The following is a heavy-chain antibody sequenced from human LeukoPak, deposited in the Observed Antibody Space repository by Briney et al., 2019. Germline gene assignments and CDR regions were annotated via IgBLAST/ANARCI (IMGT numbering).Heavy chain of an antibody. CDR2: ITGSGGYT. CDR1: GFTFSSYA. J-gene: IGHJ5*02. CDR3: AKVGVAGGYYWFDP. V-gene: IGHV3-23*01. D-gene: IGHD6-19*01. Sequence: GGSLRLSCAASGFTFSSYAVSWVRQAPGKGLDGVSAITGSGGYTYYADSVKGRFTISRDNSKNTLYLQINSLRAEDTAIYYCAKVGVAGGYYWFDPWGQGTLVTVSS.